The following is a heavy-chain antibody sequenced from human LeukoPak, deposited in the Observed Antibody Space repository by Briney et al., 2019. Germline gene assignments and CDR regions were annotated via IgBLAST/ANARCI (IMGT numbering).Heavy chain of an antibody. CDR1: GYTFTSYA. Sequence: ASVKVSCKASGYTFTSYAMHWVRQAPGQRLEWMGWINAGNGNTKYSQKFQGRVTITRDTSASTAYMELSSLRSEDTAVYYCARVTMVRGVISFDYWAREPWSPSPQ. CDR2: INAGNGNT. V-gene: IGHV1-3*01. CDR3: ARVTMVRGVISFDY. D-gene: IGHD3-10*01. J-gene: IGHJ4*02.